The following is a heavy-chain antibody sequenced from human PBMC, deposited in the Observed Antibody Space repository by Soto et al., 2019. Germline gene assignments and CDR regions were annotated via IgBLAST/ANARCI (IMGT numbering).Heavy chain of an antibody. CDR1: GFTFSSYA. CDR3: AKKFGSTSSKGTFYFDY. V-gene: IGHV3-23*01. D-gene: IGHD2-2*01. Sequence: GGSLRLSCAASGFTFSSYAMSWVRQAPGKGLEWVSAISGSGGSTYYADSVKGRFTISRDNSKDTLYLQMNSLRAEDTAVYYCAKKFGSTSSKGTFYFDYWGQGNLDIVSS. CDR2: ISGSGGST. J-gene: IGHJ4*02.